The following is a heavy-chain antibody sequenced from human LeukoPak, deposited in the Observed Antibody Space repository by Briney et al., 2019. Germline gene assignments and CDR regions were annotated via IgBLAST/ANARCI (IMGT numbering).Heavy chain of an antibody. Sequence: GGSLRLSCAASGFTFSSYGMHWVRQAPGKGLEWVAFIRYDGSNKYYADSVKGRFTISRDNAKNTLYLQMNSLRAEDTAVYYCARDPGYYYGSGSYYYYYYYMDVWGKGTTVTISS. V-gene: IGHV3-30*02. CDR3: ARDPGYYYGSGSYYYYYYYMDV. D-gene: IGHD3-10*01. CDR2: IRYDGSNK. CDR1: GFTFSSYG. J-gene: IGHJ6*03.